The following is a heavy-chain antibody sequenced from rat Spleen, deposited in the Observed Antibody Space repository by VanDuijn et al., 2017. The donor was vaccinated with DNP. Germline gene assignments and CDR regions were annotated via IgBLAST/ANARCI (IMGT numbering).Heavy chain of an antibody. V-gene: IGHV5-19*01. D-gene: IGHD2-1*01. CDR2: ISPSGGST. J-gene: IGHJ3*01. CDR3: ATSIPTWFAY. Sequence: EVQLVESGGGLVQPGGSLKLSCAASGFTFSNYGMHWIRQAPTKGLEWVASISPSGGSTYYRDSVKGRFTISRDNAESSLYLQMDSLRSEDTATDYCATSIPTWFAYWGQGTLVTVSS. CDR1: GFTFSNYG.